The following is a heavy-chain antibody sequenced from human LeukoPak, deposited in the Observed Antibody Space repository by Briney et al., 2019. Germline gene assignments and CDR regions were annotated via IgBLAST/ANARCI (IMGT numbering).Heavy chain of an antibody. Sequence: NPSETLSLTCTVCSVSITDYYWSWLRQTPGKGLEWIGYVHHSGTTNYIPSLNSRVTMSVDTSKNQFSLNLTSVTSADTAVYYCARDRVNRPYNWFDPWGQGILVTVSS. CDR2: VHHSGTT. J-gene: IGHJ5*02. CDR3: ARDRVNRPYNWFDP. V-gene: IGHV4-59*01. CDR1: SVSITDYY. D-gene: IGHD4-23*01.